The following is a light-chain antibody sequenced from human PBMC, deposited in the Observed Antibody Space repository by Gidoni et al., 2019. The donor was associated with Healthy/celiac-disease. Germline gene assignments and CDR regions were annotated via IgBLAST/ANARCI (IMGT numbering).Light chain of an antibody. V-gene: IGLV2-8*01. Sequence: SALPQPPSAAGSPGQSVTISCTGTSSDVGGYNYVSWYQQHPGKAPKLMIYEVSKRPSGVPDRFSGSKSGNTASLTVSGLQAEDEADYYCSSYAGSNRVFGGGTKLTVL. CDR3: SSYAGSNRV. J-gene: IGLJ3*02. CDR2: EVS. CDR1: SSDVGGYNY.